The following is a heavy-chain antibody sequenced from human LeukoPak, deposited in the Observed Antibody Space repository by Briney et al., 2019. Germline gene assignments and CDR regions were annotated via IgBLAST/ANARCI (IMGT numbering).Heavy chain of an antibody. J-gene: IGHJ4*02. V-gene: IGHV4-34*01. D-gene: IGHD6-19*01. CDR2: INRSGST. Sequence: PSETLSLSCGIPGGSFSGYYWSWIRQPPGKGLEWIGEINRSGSTNYNPSLKSRVTISVDTSKNQYSLKLSSVTAADTAVYYCASVVAVAGNDYFDYWGQGTLVTVS. CDR1: GGSFSGYY. CDR3: ASVVAVAGNDYFDY.